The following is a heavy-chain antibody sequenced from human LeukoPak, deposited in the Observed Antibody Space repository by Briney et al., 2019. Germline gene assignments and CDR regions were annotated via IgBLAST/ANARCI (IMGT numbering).Heavy chain of an antibody. Sequence: TSETLSLTCTVSGGSISSYYWTWIRQPAGKGLEWIGRIYSSGSTNYNPSLKSRVTMSVGTSKNQFSLKLSSVTAADTAVYYCARESPGALDYWGLGTLVTVSS. V-gene: IGHV4-4*07. J-gene: IGHJ4*02. CDR2: IYSSGST. CDR3: ARESPGALDY. CDR1: GGSISSYY.